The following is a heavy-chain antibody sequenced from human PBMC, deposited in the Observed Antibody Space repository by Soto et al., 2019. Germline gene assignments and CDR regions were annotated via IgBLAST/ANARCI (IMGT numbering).Heavy chain of an antibody. D-gene: IGHD2-21*01. V-gene: IGHV3-7*01. CDR1: GFTFSSYW. J-gene: IGHJ4*02. Sequence: EVHLVESGGGLVQPGGSLRLSCAASGFTFSSYWMTWVRQAPGKGREWVANTKPDGSEKNYVGSVKGRFTISRDNAKNSLFLQMDSLRAEDTAVYYCARVAYVDESFDYWGQGTLVTVSS. CDR2: TKPDGSEK. CDR3: ARVAYVDESFDY.